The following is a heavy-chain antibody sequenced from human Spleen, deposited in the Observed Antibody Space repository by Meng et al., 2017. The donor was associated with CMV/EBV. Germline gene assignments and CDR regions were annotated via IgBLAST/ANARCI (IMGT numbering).Heavy chain of an antibody. V-gene: IGHV3-48*03. D-gene: IGHD3-3*01. CDR3: ARATLRLLEP. Sequence: GESLKISCAASGFTFSNFEMNWVRQGPGKGLEWVSDNSNRGNSTNYADSVKGRFTLSRDNAKNSLYVQMDSLRAEDTAVYYCARATLRLLEPWGQGTLVTVSS. CDR2: NSNRGNST. CDR1: GFTFSNFE. J-gene: IGHJ1*01.